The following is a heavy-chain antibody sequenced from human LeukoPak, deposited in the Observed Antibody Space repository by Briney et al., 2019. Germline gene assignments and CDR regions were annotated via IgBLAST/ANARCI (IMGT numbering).Heavy chain of an antibody. D-gene: IGHD6-19*01. CDR2: INHSGST. V-gene: IGHV4-34*01. CDR1: GGSFSDYY. Sequence: SETLSLTCAVYGGSFSDYYWSWIRQPPGKGLEWIGEINHSGSTNYNPSLKSRVTISVDTSKNQFSLKLSSVTAADTAVYYCARDLVAGRPFDYWGQGTLVTVSS. CDR3: ARDLVAGRPFDY. J-gene: IGHJ4*02.